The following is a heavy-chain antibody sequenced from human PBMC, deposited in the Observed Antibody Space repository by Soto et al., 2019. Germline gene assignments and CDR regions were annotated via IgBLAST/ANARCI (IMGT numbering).Heavy chain of an antibody. Sequence: EMQLVESGGGLVQPGGSLRLSCAASGFTFSRYWMHWVRQALGKGLVWVSRINSDGSSTSYADSVKGRFTISRDNAKNTVYLQMNSLRAEDTAVYYCARDLSYYDFWNWGQGTLVTVSS. V-gene: IGHV3-74*01. J-gene: IGHJ4*02. CDR2: INSDGSST. CDR3: ARDLSYYDFWN. CDR1: GFTFSRYW. D-gene: IGHD3-3*01.